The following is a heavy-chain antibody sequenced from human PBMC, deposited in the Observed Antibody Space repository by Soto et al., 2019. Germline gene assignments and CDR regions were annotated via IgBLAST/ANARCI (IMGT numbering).Heavy chain of an antibody. J-gene: IGHJ6*02. CDR2: IYYSGST. D-gene: IGHD3-16*01. V-gene: IGHV4-61*08. CDR3: ARDSKHDNGPYYYYYGMDA. Sequence: TSDTLSLSCTVSGDSVSSGGYYGSLIHQPPGKGLEWIGYIYYSGSTNYNPSLKSRVTISVDASKNQFSLKLSSVTAADTAVYYCARDSKHDNGPYYYYYGMDAWGQGTTVTVS. CDR1: GDSVSSGGYY.